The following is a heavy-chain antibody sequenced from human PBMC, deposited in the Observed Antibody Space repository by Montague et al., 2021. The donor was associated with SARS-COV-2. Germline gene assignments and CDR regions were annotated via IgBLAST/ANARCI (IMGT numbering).Heavy chain of an antibody. Sequence: YLSLSFSASGFTLSGYWMSWIRQAPGKGLEWVANIKHDESEKYYVDSVKGRFTISRDNAKNSLYLQVNSLRAEDTAVYYCARATLYMDVWGKGTTVTVSS. CDR3: ARATLYMDV. CDR2: IKHDESEK. CDR1: GFTLSGYW. V-gene: IGHV3-7*01. J-gene: IGHJ6*03.